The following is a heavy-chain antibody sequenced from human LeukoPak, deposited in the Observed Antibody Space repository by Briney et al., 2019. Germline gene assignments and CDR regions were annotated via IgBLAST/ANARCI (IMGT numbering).Heavy chain of an antibody. CDR3: ATSRTSDY. J-gene: IGHJ4*02. V-gene: IGHV3-7*03. D-gene: IGHD1-14*01. CDR2: IKQDGSEE. Sequence: PGGSLRLSCAASGFTFSSYWMSWVRQAPGKGLEWVAIIKQDGSEEYYVDSVKGRFTISRDNAEKSLYLQMNSLRAADTAVYYCATSRTSDYWGQGTLVTVSS. CDR1: GFTFSSYW.